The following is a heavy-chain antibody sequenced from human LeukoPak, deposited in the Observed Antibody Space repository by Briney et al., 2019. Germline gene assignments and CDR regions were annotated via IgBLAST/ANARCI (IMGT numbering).Heavy chain of an antibody. CDR2: IHTSGST. Sequence: SETLSLTCTVSGGSISSYYWSWIRQPAGKGLECIGRIHTSGSTDYNPSLKSRVTMSVDTSKNQFSLKLRSVTAADTAVYYCAREGSATARPFVSNDYWGQGTLVTVSS. CDR3: AREGSATARPFVSNDY. CDR1: GGSISSYY. V-gene: IGHV4-4*07. J-gene: IGHJ4*02. D-gene: IGHD6-6*01.